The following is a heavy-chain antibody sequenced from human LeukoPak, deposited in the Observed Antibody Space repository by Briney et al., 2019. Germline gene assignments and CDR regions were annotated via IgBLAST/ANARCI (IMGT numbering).Heavy chain of an antibody. CDR1: GTSMRSEY. J-gene: IGHJ4*01. V-gene: IGHV4-59*01. Sequence: SETLSLTYTVSGTSMRSEYWSWIRQPPGKGLEWIANIYYSGSTNYNPSLKSRVTISIDTSKNQFSLKLSSVTAADTAVYYCGKGSGWYKYWGHGTLVTVSS. CDR2: IYYSGST. D-gene: IGHD6-19*01. CDR3: GKGSGWYKY.